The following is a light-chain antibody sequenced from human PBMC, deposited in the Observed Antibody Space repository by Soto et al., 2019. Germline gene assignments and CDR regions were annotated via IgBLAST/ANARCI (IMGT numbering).Light chain of an antibody. CDR2: DAS. V-gene: IGKV3-11*01. CDR1: QSVSRY. J-gene: IGKJ1*01. Sequence: EIVLTQSPATLSLSPGERATPSCRASQSVSRYLAWYQQRPGQAPRLLIYDASNRATGVPARFSGSGSGTEFTLTISSLQSEDFAVYYCQQYNNWPWTFGQGTKVDIK. CDR3: QQYNNWPWT.